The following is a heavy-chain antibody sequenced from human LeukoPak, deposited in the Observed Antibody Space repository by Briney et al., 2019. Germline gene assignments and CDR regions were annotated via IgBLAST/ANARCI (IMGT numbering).Heavy chain of an antibody. Sequence: GESLKISCKGSGYSFTSYWIGWVRQMPGKGLEWMGITYPGDSDTRYSPSFQGQVTISADKSISTAYLQWSSLKASDTAMYYCARHAVGYSYGHYYYYYMDVWGKGTTVTISS. CDR3: ARHAVGYSYGHYYYYYMDV. V-gene: IGHV5-51*01. CDR2: TYPGDSDT. J-gene: IGHJ6*03. D-gene: IGHD5-18*01. CDR1: GYSFTSYW.